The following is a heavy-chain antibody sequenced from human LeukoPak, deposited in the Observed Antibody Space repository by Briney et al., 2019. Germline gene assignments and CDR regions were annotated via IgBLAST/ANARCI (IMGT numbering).Heavy chain of an antibody. D-gene: IGHD1-1*01. V-gene: IGHV4-61*02. J-gene: IGHJ5*02. CDR1: GGSISSGSYY. CDR2: IYTSGST. CDR3: ARTSGRWFDP. Sequence: SQTLSLTCTVSGGSISSGSYYWSWIRQPAGKGLEWIGRIYTSGSTNYNPSLKSRVTISVDTSKNQFSLKLSSVTAADTAVYYCARTSGRWFDPWGQGTLVTVSS.